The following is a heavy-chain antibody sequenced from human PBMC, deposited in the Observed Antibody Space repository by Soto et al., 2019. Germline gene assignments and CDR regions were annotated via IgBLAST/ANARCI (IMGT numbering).Heavy chain of an antibody. J-gene: IGHJ4*02. CDR3: ARGHCTNGVCYGSESVEATDFDY. Sequence: VSVKVFFKASGYPLTSDYMHLVRQAPGQGLEWIRIINPSGGSTSYAQKFQGRVTMTRDTSTSTVYMELSSLRSEDTAVYYCARGHCTNGVCYGSESVEATDFDYWGQGTLVTVSS. V-gene: IGHV1-46*01. CDR1: GYPLTSDY. CDR2: INPSGGST. D-gene: IGHD2-8*01.